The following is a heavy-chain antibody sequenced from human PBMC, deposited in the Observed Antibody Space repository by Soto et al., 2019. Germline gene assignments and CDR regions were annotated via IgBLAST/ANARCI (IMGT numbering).Heavy chain of an antibody. V-gene: IGHV1-69*13. CDR3: ARESRYCSGGSCYSGRDY. J-gene: IGHJ4*02. CDR2: IIPIFGTA. Sequence: ASVKVSCKASGYTFTGYYMHWVRQAPGQGLEWMGGIIPIFGTANYAQKFQGRVTITADESTSTAYMELSSLRSEDTAVYYCARESRYCSGGSCYSGRDYWGQG. D-gene: IGHD2-15*01. CDR1: GYTFTGYY.